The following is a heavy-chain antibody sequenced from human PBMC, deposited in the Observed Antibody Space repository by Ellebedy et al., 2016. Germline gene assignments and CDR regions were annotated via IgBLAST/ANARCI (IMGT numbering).Heavy chain of an antibody. V-gene: IGHV3-23*01. CDR2: ILASGVGT. D-gene: IGHD2-15*01. CDR1: GFPFSSHA. J-gene: IGHJ6*03. Sequence: GESLKISCAASGFPFSSHAMSWVRQAPGRGPEWVSGILASGVGTYYADSVKGRFTISRDNSRNSLYLQMRSLRADDTAVYYCANPGGMVVGDSYIDVWGKGTTVTVSS. CDR3: ANPGGMVVGDSYIDV.